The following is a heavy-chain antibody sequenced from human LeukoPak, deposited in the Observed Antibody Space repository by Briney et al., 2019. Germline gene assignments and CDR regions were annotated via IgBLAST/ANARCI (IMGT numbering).Heavy chain of an antibody. Sequence: GGSLRLSCAASGFTFSTYAMSWVRQAPGKGLEWVSAISGSGGSTYYADSVKGRFTISRDNSKNTLYLQMNSLRAEDTAVYYCAKEAYYYGSGSYLPDYWGQGTLVTVSS. V-gene: IGHV3-23*01. D-gene: IGHD3-10*01. CDR3: AKEAYYYGSGSYLPDY. J-gene: IGHJ4*02. CDR1: GFTFSTYA. CDR2: ISGSGGST.